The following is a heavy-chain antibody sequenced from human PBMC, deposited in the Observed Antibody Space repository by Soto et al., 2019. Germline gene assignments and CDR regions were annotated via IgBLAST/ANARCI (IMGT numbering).Heavy chain of an antibody. CDR2: IKQDGSEK. Sequence: GGSLRLSCAASGFTFSSYWMSWVRQAPGKGLEWVANIKQDGSEKYYVDSVKGRFTISRDNSKNTLYLQMNSLRAEDTAVYYCARDRGITIFGVDVYYYDGKDVWGQGTTVTVSS. D-gene: IGHD3-3*01. J-gene: IGHJ6*02. V-gene: IGHV3-7*01. CDR3: ARDRGITIFGVDVYYYDGKDV. CDR1: GFTFSSYW.